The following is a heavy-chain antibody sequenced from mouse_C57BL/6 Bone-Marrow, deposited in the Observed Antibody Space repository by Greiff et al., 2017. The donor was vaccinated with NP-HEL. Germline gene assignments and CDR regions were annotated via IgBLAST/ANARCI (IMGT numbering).Heavy chain of an antibody. V-gene: IGHV1-47*01. CDR1: GYTFTTYP. D-gene: IGHD1-1*01. CDR2: FHPYNDDT. J-gene: IGHJ1*03. CDR3: ARGYYGLWYFDV. Sequence: VKLVESGAELVKPGASVKMSCKASGYTFTTYPIEWMKQNHGKSLEWIGNFHPYNDDTKYNEKFKGKATLTVEKSSSTVYLELSRLTSDDSAVYYCARGYYGLWYFDVWGTGTTVTVSS.